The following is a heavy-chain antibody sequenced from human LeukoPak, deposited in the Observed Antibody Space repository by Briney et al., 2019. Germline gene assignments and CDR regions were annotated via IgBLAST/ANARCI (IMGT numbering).Heavy chain of an antibody. CDR1: AFTFSSYG. CDR3: AKSTVGKYGYFDY. D-gene: IGHD4-17*01. V-gene: IGHV3-30*18. Sequence: GGSLRLSCAASAFTFSSYGMHWVRQAPGKGLEWVAVISYDGSNKYYADCVKGPFTISRNNSKNTLYLQMNSLRAEDTAVYYCAKSTVGKYGYFDYWGQGTLVTVSS. CDR2: ISYDGSNK. J-gene: IGHJ4*02.